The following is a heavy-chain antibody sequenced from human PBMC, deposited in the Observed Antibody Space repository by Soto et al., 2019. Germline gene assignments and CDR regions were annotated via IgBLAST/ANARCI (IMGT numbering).Heavy chain of an antibody. Sequence: TLSLTCTVSGGSISSCGYYWSWIRQHPGKGLEWIGYIYYSGSTYYNPSLKSRVTISVDTSKNQFSLKLSSVTAADTAVYYCARSRADRPYYYDSSGYSYFDYWGQGTLVTVSS. CDR3: ARSRADRPYYYDSSGYSYFDY. CDR1: GGSISSCGYY. D-gene: IGHD3-22*01. CDR2: IYYSGST. V-gene: IGHV4-31*03. J-gene: IGHJ4*02.